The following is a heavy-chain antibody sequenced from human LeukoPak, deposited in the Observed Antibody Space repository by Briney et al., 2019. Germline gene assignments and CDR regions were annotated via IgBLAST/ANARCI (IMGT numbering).Heavy chain of an antibody. J-gene: IGHJ4*02. CDR1: GFTFDDYA. V-gene: IGHV3-9*03. CDR3: AKAISLTATAPLDY. CDR2: ISWNSGSI. D-gene: IGHD3-16*01. Sequence: PGRSLGLSCAASGFTFDDYAMHWVRQAPGKGLEWVSGISWNSGSIGYADSVNGRFTISRDNAKNSLYLQMNSLRAEDMALYYCAKAISLTATAPLDYWGQGTLVTVSS.